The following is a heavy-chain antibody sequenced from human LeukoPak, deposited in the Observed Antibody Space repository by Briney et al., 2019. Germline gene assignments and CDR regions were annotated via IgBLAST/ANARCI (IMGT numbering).Heavy chain of an antibody. J-gene: IGHJ4*02. V-gene: IGHV4-4*07. Sequence: SETLSLTCTVSGGSISSYYWSWIRQPAGKGLEWIGRIYTSGSTNYNPSLKSRVTMSVDTSKNQFSLKLSSVTAADTAVYYCAREDSSGYYEPFDYWGRGTLVTVSS. D-gene: IGHD3-22*01. CDR2: IYTSGST. CDR1: GGSISSYY. CDR3: AREDSSGYYEPFDY.